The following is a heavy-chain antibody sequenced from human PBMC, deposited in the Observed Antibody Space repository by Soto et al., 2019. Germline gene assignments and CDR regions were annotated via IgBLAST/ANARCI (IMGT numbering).Heavy chain of an antibody. D-gene: IGHD2-15*01. CDR3: ASRGLGYCSGGSCFGWFDP. Sequence: QVQLVQSGAEVKKPGSSVKVSCKASGGTFSSYAISWVRQAPGQGLEWMGGIIPIFGTANYAQKFQGRVTITADESTSTAYMELSSLRSEDTAVYYCASRGLGYCSGGSCFGWFDPWGQGTLVTVSS. J-gene: IGHJ5*02. CDR2: IIPIFGTA. V-gene: IGHV1-69*01. CDR1: GGTFSSYA.